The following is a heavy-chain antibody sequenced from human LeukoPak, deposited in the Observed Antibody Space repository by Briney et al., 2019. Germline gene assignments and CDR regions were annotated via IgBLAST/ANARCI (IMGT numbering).Heavy chain of an antibody. V-gene: IGHV3-30-3*01. CDR2: ISYDGSNK. Sequence: GGSLRLSCAASGFTFSSYAMHWVRQAPGKGLEWVAVISYDGSNKYYADSVKGRFTISRDNSKNTLYLQMNSLRAEDTALYYCARDPYQWELNTSFFDYWGQGTLVTVSS. D-gene: IGHD1-26*01. J-gene: IGHJ4*02. CDR3: ARDPYQWELNTSFFDY. CDR1: GFTFSSYA.